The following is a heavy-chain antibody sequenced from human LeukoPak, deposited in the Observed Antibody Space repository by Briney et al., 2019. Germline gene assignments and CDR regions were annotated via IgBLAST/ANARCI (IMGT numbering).Heavy chain of an antibody. Sequence: GGSLRLSCAASGFTVSSNYMSWVRQAPGKGLEWVSVIYSGGRTYYADSVKGRFTISRDNAKNTLYLQMNSLRAEDTAVYYCAREILSGDDAFDIWGQGTMVTVSS. CDR1: GFTVSSNY. J-gene: IGHJ3*02. CDR3: AREILSGDDAFDI. V-gene: IGHV3-53*01. CDR2: IYSGGRT. D-gene: IGHD3-10*01.